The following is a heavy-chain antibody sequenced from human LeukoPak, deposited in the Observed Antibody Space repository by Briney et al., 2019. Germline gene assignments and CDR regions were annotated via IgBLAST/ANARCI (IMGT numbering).Heavy chain of an antibody. V-gene: IGHV4-34*01. CDR1: GGSFSGYY. Sequence: SETLSLTCAVYGGSFSGYYWSWIRQPPGKGLEWIGEINHSGSTNYNPSLKSRVTISVDTSKNQFSLKLSSVTAADTAVYYCARGDYSNPLEYWGQGTLVTVSS. J-gene: IGHJ4*02. CDR2: INHSGST. CDR3: ARGDYSNPLEY. D-gene: IGHD4-4*01.